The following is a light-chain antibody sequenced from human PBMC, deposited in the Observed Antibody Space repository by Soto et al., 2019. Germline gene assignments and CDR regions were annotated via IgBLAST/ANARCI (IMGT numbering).Light chain of an antibody. CDR2: DVS. V-gene: IGLV2-14*01. J-gene: IGLJ1*01. Sequence: QSALTQPASMSGSPGQSVTISCAGTSNDIGGYNYVSWYQHHPGTAPKLIIYDVSSRPSAVSHRFSGSKSGNTASLTISGLQAEDEADYYCSSFSVASPLFGTGTKVTVL. CDR3: SSFSVASPL. CDR1: SNDIGGYNY.